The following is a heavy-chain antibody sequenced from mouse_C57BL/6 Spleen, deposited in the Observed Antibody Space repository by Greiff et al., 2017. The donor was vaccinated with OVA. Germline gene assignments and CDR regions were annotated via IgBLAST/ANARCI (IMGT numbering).Heavy chain of an antibody. J-gene: IGHJ4*01. Sequence: QVQLQQSGAELVRPGTSVKVSCKASGYAFTNSLIEWVKQRPGQGLEWIGVINPGSGGTNYNEKFKGKATLTADKSSSTAYMQLSSLTSEDSAVYFCAREGVDYWGQGTSVTVSS. CDR1: GYAFTNSL. V-gene: IGHV1-54*01. CDR2: INPGSGGT. D-gene: IGHD3-3*01. CDR3: AREGVDY.